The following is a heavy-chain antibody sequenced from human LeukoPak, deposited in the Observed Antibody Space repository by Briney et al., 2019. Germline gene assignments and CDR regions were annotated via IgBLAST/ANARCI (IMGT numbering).Heavy chain of an antibody. V-gene: IGHV3-30-3*01. J-gene: IGHJ4*02. CDR2: ISYDGSNK. D-gene: IGHD5-24*01. CDR3: ARGDGYNGPLDY. CDR1: GFTFSSYA. Sequence: GGSLRLSCAASGFTFSSYAMHWVRQAPGKGLEWVAVISYDGSNKYYADSVKGRFTISRDNSKNTLYLQMNSLRAEDTAVYYCARGDGYNGPLDYWGQGTLVTVSS.